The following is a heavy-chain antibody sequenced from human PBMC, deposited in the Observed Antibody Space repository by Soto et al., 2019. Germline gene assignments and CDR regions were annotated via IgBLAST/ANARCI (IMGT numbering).Heavy chain of an antibody. J-gene: IGHJ5*02. CDR3: ARYSSGWSWWFDP. V-gene: IGHV4-30-4*01. D-gene: IGHD6-19*01. CDR2: IYYSGST. CDR1: GGSISSGDYY. Sequence: SETLSLTCTVSGGSISSGDYYWSWIRQPPGKGLEWIGYIYYSGSTYYNQSLKSRVTISVDTSKNQFSLKLSSVTAADMAVYYCARYSSGWSWWFDPWGQGTLVTVSS.